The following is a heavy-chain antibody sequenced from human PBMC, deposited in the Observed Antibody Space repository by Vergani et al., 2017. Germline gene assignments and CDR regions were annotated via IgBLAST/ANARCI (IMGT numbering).Heavy chain of an antibody. J-gene: IGHJ6*03. V-gene: IGHV1-69*01. Sequence: QVQLVQSGAEVKKPGSSVKVSCKASGGTFSSYAISWVRQAPGQGLEWMRGIIPIFGTANYAQKFQGRVTITADESTSTAYMELSSLRSEDTAVYYCAREPNRPMTTFYYYYMDVWGKGTTVTVSS. CDR3: AREPNRPMTTFYYYYMDV. CDR2: IIPIFGTA. CDR1: GGTFSSYA. D-gene: IGHD4-11*01.